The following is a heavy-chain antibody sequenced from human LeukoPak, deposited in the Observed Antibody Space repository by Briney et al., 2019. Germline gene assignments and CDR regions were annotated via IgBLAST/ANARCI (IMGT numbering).Heavy chain of an antibody. CDR2: IKSRTDGGTT. J-gene: IGHJ4*02. V-gene: IGHV3-15*01. CDR3: ATEFYSNGYNF. Sequence: GRSLRLSCPGSGFTFSSAWMTWVRQIPGKGLEWVGHIKSRTDGGTTDYAAPVKGRFTISRDDAKNTVYLQMNSLRTEDSAVYFGATEFYSNGYNFRGQGTLVIVSS. CDR1: GFTFSSAW. D-gene: IGHD5-24*01.